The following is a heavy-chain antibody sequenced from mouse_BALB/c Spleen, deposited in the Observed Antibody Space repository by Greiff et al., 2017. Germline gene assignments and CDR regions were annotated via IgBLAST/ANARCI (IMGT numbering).Heavy chain of an antibody. CDR3: ARGGTTAKAWFAY. J-gene: IGHJ3*01. V-gene: IGHV1S56*01. CDR1: GYTFTSYY. CDR2: IYPGDGST. Sequence: VQLQQSGPELVKPGASVKMSCKASGYTFTSYYIHWVKQRPGQGLEWIGWIYPGDGSTKYTEKFKGKTTLTADKSSSTAYMLLSSLTSEDSAIYFCARGGTTAKAWFAYWGQGTLVTVSA. D-gene: IGHD1-2*01.